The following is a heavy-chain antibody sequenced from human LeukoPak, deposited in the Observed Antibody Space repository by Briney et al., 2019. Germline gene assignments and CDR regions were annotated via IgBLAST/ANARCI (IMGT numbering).Heavy chain of an antibody. CDR2: IIPIFGTA. D-gene: IGHD2-21*01. V-gene: IGHV1-69*13. CDR1: GGTFSSYA. CDR3: ARAAPYCGGDCLDAFDI. Sequence: GASVKVSCKASGGTFSSYAISWVRQAPGQGLEWMGGIIPIFGTANYAQKFQGRVTITADESTSTAYMELSSLRSEDTAVYYCARAAPYCGGDCLDAFDIWGQGTMVTVSS. J-gene: IGHJ3*02.